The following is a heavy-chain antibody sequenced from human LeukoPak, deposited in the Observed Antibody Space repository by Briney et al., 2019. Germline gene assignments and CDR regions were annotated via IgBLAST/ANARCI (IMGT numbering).Heavy chain of an antibody. CDR2: ISSASSTI. CDR1: GFTFSSYG. J-gene: IGHJ3*02. CDR3: VRDGYCNTTSCSLDAFDI. V-gene: IGHV3-48*01. D-gene: IGHD2-2*01. Sequence: GGPLRLSCAASGFTFSSYGMNWVRQAPGKGLEWVSYISSASSTIYYADSVKGRFTISRDNAKNSLFLQMNSLRAEDTAVYYCVRDGYCNTTSCSLDAFDIWGQGTMVTVSS.